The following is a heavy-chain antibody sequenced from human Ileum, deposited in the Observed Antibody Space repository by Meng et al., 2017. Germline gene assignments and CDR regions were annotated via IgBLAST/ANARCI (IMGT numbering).Heavy chain of an antibody. Sequence: VSLAESVVRLVQPVAYVRLSSVASGSTFSSYWMHWVRQAPGKGLVWLSRINQDGRGTHYADAVKGRFTISRDNAKNTLYLQINSLRAEDTGVYYCGPESTGDDWGQGTLVPVSS. D-gene: IGHD2-2*01. CDR1: GSTFSSYW. J-gene: IGHJ4*02. CDR3: GPESTGDD. CDR2: INQDGRGT. V-gene: IGHV3-74*01.